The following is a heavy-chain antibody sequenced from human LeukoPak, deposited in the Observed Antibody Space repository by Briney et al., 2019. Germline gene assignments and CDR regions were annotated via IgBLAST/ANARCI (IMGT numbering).Heavy chain of an antibody. V-gene: IGHV4-34*01. D-gene: IGHD2-2*01. CDR1: GGSFSGYY. CDR2: INHSGST. Sequence: SETLSLTCAVYGGSFSGYYWNWIRQPPGKGLEWIGEINHSGSTKYNPSLKSRVTISLDTSNNQFSLNLNSVTAADTAVYYCATAGLCSSDSCLRSAWFDPWGQGTLVTVSS. CDR3: ATAGLCSSDSCLRSAWFDP. J-gene: IGHJ5*02.